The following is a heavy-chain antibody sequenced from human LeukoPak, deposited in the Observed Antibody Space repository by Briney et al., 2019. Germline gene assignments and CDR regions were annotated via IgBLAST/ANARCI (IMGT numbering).Heavy chain of an antibody. CDR2: IWYDGRTK. D-gene: IGHD6-19*01. CDR3: AREWGRIAVAGGPGY. Sequence: LSGGSLRLSCEVSGFIFSYYGMHWVRQAPGKGLEWVALIWYDGRTKFHADSVRGRFTISRDNSANTLYLQMSSLRVEDTAVYYCAREWGRIAVAGGPGYWGQGALVTVSS. J-gene: IGHJ4*02. CDR1: GFIFSYYG. V-gene: IGHV3-33*01.